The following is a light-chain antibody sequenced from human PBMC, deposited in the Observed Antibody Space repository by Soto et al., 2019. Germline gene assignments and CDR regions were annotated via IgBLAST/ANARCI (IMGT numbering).Light chain of an antibody. CDR1: SSDVTYYNF. J-gene: IGLJ1*01. CDR2: EVT. V-gene: IGLV2-14*01. CDR3: SSYTTSNTYV. Sequence: QSVLTQPASMSGCPGQSITISCTGTSSDVTYYNFVSWYQHHPGKAPRLMIYEVTYRPSGVSDRFSGSKSGNTASLTISGLQPEDEADYYCSSYTTSNTYVFGTGTKVTVL.